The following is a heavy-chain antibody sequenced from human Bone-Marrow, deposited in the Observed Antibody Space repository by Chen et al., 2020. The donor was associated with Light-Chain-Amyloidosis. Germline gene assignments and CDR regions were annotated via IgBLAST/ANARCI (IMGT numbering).Heavy chain of an antibody. D-gene: IGHD2-15*01. Sequence: QVQLQQWGAGLLKPSETLSLTCAVYGGSFSGYYWSWIRQPPGKGLEWIGEINHSGSTNYNPSLKSRVTISVDTSKNQFSLKLSSVTAADTAVYYCARGSQKVATSYYYYYGMDVWGQGTTVTVSS. CDR1: GGSFSGYY. CDR2: INHSGST. J-gene: IGHJ6*02. CDR3: ARGSQKVATSYYYYYGMDV. V-gene: IGHV4-34*01.